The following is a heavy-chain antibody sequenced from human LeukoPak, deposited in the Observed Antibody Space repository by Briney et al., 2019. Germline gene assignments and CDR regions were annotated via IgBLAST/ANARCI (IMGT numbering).Heavy chain of an antibody. Sequence: GESLKISWKGSGYNFTSYWIGWVRQMPGKGLELMGIIYPGDSDTRYSPSFQGQVTISADKSISTAYLQWSSLKASDTAMYYCARRPPPYCSSTSCQPVAFDIWGQGTMVTVSS. D-gene: IGHD2-2*01. V-gene: IGHV5-51*01. CDR1: GYNFTSYW. CDR2: IYPGDSDT. J-gene: IGHJ3*02. CDR3: ARRPPPYCSSTSCQPVAFDI.